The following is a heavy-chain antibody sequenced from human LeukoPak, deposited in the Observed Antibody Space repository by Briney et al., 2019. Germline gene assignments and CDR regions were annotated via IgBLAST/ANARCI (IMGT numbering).Heavy chain of an antibody. V-gene: IGHV3-30*18. Sequence: GGSLRLSCAASGFTFSSYDMHWVRQVPGKGLEWVAVISYDGSNKYYADSVKGRFTISRDNSKNTLYLQMNSLRAEDTGVYYCAKDLLVYWGQGTLVTVSS. J-gene: IGHJ4*02. CDR3: AKDLLVY. CDR1: GFTFSSYD. CDR2: ISYDGSNK.